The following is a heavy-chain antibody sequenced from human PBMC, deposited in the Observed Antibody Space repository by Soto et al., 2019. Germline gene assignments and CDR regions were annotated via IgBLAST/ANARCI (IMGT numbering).Heavy chain of an antibody. V-gene: IGHV4-4*02. D-gene: IGHD3-16*01. CDR2: IYHSGST. CDR1: GGSISSSNW. Sequence: QVQLQESGPGLVKPSGTLSLTCAVSGGSISSSNWWSWVRQPPGKGLEWIGEIYHSGSTNYNPSLKSRVSISVDKSKNQFSLKLSSLTAADTAVYYCARVGGVVASSFGIDPWGQGTLVTVSS. CDR3: ARVGGVVASSFGIDP. J-gene: IGHJ5*02.